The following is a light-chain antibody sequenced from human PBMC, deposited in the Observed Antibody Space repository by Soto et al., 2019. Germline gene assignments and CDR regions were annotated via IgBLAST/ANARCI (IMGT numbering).Light chain of an antibody. CDR3: QQRSNWPT. CDR2: DAS. CDR1: QSVSSD. V-gene: IGKV3-11*01. J-gene: IGKJ1*01. Sequence: EIVLTQSPATLSLSRGERATLSCRASQSVSSDLAWYQQKPGQAPRLLIYDASNRATGIPARFSGSGSGTDFTLTISSLEPVDLAVYYCQQRSNWPTFGQGTKVEIK.